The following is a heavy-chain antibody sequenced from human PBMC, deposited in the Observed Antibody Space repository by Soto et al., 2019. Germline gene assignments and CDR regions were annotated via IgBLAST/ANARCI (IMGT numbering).Heavy chain of an antibody. CDR3: ASAAVTGTAGLDF. CDR1: GYTFSGFY. CDR2: INPNSGGT. J-gene: IGHJ4*02. D-gene: IGHD6-19*01. Sequence: QVLLLQSGAEVKKPGASVKVSCNASGYTFSGFYMHWVRQAPGRGLEWMGWINPNSGGTKSAEKFQGRVTMTRDTSISTAYMELSRLTSDDTAVYYCASAAVTGTAGLDFWGQGTQVTVSS. V-gene: IGHV1-2*02.